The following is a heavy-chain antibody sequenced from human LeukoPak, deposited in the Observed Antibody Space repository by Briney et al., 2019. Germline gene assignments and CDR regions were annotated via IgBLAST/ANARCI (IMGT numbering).Heavy chain of an antibody. CDR3: ATTVSRWFGELPFDY. J-gene: IGHJ4*02. Sequence: SGGSLRLSCAASGFTFSSYEMNWVRQAPGKGLEWVSHISSSGSTIYYADSVKGRFTISRDNAKNSLYLQMNSLRAEDTAVYYCATTVSRWFGELPFDYWGQGTLVTVSS. V-gene: IGHV3-48*03. CDR1: GFTFSSYE. CDR2: ISSSGSTI. D-gene: IGHD3-10*01.